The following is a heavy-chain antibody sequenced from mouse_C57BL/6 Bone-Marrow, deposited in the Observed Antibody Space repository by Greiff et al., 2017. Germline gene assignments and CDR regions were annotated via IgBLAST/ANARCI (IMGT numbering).Heavy chain of an antibody. J-gene: IGHJ1*03. D-gene: IGHD1-1*01. CDR3: ARLLRRYFDV. Sequence: VQLKESGAELVKPGASVKLSCTASGFNIKDYYMHWVKQRTEQGLEWIGRIDPEDGETKYAPQFQGKATITADTSSNTAYLQLSSLTSEDTAVYYCARLLRRYFDVWGTGTSVTVSS. CDR2: IDPEDGET. CDR1: GFNIKDYY. V-gene: IGHV14-2*01.